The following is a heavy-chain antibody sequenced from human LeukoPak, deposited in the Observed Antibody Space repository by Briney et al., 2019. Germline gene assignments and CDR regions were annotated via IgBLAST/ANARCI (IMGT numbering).Heavy chain of an antibody. CDR2: ISSSGST. Sequence: SETLSLTCTVSGDSISSGDYYWSWIRQPAGKGLEWIGRISSSGSTNYNPSLKSRVTISVDTSKNQFSLKLSSVTAADTAVYFCARDRLVYCSSTSCMGGYYYYYMDVWGKGTTVTISS. CDR3: ARDRLVYCSSTSCMGGYYYYYMDV. D-gene: IGHD2-2*01. V-gene: IGHV4-61*02. J-gene: IGHJ6*03. CDR1: GDSISSGDYY.